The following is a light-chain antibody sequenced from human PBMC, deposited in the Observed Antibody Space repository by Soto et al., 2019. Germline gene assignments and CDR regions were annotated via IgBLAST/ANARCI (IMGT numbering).Light chain of an antibody. J-gene: IGKJ1*01. CDR3: QQYNNFWT. CDR1: QSLRSN. Sequence: EVVMTQSPDTLSVSPGERVTLSCRASQSLRSNLAWYQQKPGQAPRLLIYGASTRATGIPARFSGSGSGTEFTLTISSLQDEDFAVYYCQQYNNFWTFGQGTKVEIK. V-gene: IGKV3-15*01. CDR2: GAS.